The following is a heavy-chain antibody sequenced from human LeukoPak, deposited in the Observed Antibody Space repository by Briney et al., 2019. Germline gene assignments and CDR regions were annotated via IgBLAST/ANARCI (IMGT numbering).Heavy chain of an antibody. D-gene: IGHD3-3*01. CDR2: MNPNSGNT. V-gene: IGHV1-8*01. J-gene: IGHJ6*02. CDR1: GYTFTSYD. Sequence: GASVKAPCKASGYTFTSYDINWVRQATGQGLEWMGWMNPNSGNTGYAQKFQGRVTMTRNTSISTAYMELSSLRSEDTAVYYCARTVVDYDFWSGYFTRPFYGMDVWGQGTTVTVSS. CDR3: ARTVVDYDFWSGYFTRPFYGMDV.